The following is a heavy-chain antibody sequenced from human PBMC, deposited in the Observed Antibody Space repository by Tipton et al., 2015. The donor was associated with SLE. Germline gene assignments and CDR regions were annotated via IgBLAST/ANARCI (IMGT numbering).Heavy chain of an antibody. V-gene: IGHV1-46*01. CDR3: ARGVATNWGPTNPDAFDI. CDR1: GYTLTSYY. D-gene: IGHD7-27*01. CDR2: INPGGGST. J-gene: IGHJ3*02. Sequence: QLVQSGAVVKKPGASVKVSCMASGYTLTSYYMHWVRQAPGQGLEWMGIINPGGGSTSYAQKFQGRVTMTRDTSTSTVYMELSSLRSEDTAVYCGARGVATNWGPTNPDAFDIWGQGTMVTVSS.